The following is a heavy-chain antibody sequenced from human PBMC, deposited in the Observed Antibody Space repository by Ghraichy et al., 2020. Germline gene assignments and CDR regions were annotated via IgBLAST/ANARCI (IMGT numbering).Heavy chain of an antibody. V-gene: IGHV5-51*01. J-gene: IGHJ6*02. CDR2: IYPGDSDT. CDR1: GYSFTSYW. Sequence: GGSLRLSCKGSGYSFTSYWIGWVRQMPGKGLEWMGIIYPGDSDTRYSPSFQGQVTISADKSISTAYLLWSSLKASDTAMYYCARQGVRGVIIDYYYGMDVWGQGTTVTVSS. CDR3: ARQGVRGVIIDYYYGMDV. D-gene: IGHD3-10*01.